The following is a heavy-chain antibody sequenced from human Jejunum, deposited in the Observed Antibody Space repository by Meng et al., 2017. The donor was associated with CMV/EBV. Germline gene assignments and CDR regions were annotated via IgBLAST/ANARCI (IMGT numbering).Heavy chain of an antibody. J-gene: IGHJ4*02. CDR3: ARNFGITGTNFGY. V-gene: IGHV3-53*01. CDR1: GFTVSSNY. Sequence: GLLVGSDGAFIQPGGSRTLSCEASGFTVSSNYMSWVRQAPGKGLEWVSVIYSGGDTYYADSVKGRFTISRDDSKNTVYLQMNSLRAEDTAMYYCARNFGITGTNFGYWGQGTLVTVSS. D-gene: IGHD1-7*01. CDR2: IYSGGDT.